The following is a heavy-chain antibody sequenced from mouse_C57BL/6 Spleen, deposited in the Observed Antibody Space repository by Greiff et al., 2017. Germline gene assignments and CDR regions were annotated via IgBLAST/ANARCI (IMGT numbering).Heavy chain of an antibody. CDR1: GYAFSSSW. CDR3: ARRFYDCSFAY. J-gene: IGHJ3*01. Sequence: QVQLQQSGPELVKPGASVKISCKASGYAFSSSWMNWVKQRPGKGLEWIGRIYPGDGDTNYNGKLKGQATLTADKSSSTAYMQLSSLTSEDSAVYFCARRFYDCSFAYWGQGTLVTVSA. V-gene: IGHV1-82*01. CDR2: IYPGDGDT. D-gene: IGHD2-2*01.